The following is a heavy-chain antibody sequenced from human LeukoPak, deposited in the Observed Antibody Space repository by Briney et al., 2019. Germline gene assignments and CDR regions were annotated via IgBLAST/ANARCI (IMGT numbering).Heavy chain of an antibody. J-gene: IGHJ6*03. D-gene: IGHD3-22*01. CDR3: SRFLHYYDSSGYYPSYYYYYMDV. V-gene: IGHV3-21*01. CDR1: GFTFSSYS. Sequence: PGGSLRLSCAASGFTFSSYSVNWVRQAPGKGLEWVSSISSSSSYIYYADSVKGRFTISRDNAKNSLYLQMNSLRAEDTAVYDCSRFLHYYDSSGYYPSYYYYYMDVWGRGTTVTVSS. CDR2: ISSSSSYI.